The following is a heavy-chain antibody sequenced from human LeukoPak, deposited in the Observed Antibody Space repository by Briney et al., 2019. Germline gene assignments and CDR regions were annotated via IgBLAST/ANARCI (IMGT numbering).Heavy chain of an antibody. CDR2: INSDGINT. J-gene: IGHJ6*03. Sequence: GGSLRLSCAASGFTFSTSWMHWVRQAPGKGLVWVSRINSDGINTSYADSVKGRFTISRDNAKNSLYLQMNSLRAEDTAVYYCARDLRYFDDYYYYYMDVWGKGTTVTISS. CDR3: ARDLRYFDDYYYYYMDV. D-gene: IGHD3-9*01. CDR1: GFTFSTSW. V-gene: IGHV3-74*01.